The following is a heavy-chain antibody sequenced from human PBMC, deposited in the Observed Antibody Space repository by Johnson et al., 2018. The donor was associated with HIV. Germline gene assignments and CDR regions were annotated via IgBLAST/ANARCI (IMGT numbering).Heavy chain of an antibody. CDR3: ARLVATKDYAFDI. CDR1: GFTFSSYA. D-gene: IGHD5-12*01. V-gene: IGHV3-30*04. Sequence: QEQLVESGGGVVQPGRSLRLSCAASGFTFSSYAMHWVRQAPGKVLEWVAVISYDGSNKYYTDSVKGRFTISRDNAKNSLFLQMTSLTAEATAVYYCARLVATKDYAFDIWGQGTLVTVSS. CDR2: ISYDGSNK. J-gene: IGHJ3*02.